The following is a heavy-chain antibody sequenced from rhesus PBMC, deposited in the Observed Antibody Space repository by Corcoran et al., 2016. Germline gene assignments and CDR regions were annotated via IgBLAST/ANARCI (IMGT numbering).Heavy chain of an antibody. D-gene: IGHD2-39*02. Sequence: QVQLQESGPGLVKPSETLSLTCVVSDGSISNTYWNWIRQPPVKALEWIARISGSGGGTDDNPSLKSRVTISRDMSKNQFSLKVNSVTAADTAVDYCARSGWTSWDNRFDVWGAGVLVTVSS. CDR3: ARSGWTSWDNRFDV. V-gene: IGHV4-173*01. CDR2: ISGSGGGT. J-gene: IGHJ5-1*01. CDR1: DGSISNTY.